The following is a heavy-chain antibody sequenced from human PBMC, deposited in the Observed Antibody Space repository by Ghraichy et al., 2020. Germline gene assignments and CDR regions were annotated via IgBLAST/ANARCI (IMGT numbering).Heavy chain of an antibody. CDR1: GFTFSSYN. V-gene: IGHV3-21*01. CDR3: ATNWGSDWYFDL. J-gene: IGHJ2*01. Sequence: GGSLRLSCAASGFTFSSYNMNWVRLAPGKGLEWVSSIISRSGNIYYADSVKGRFTVSRDSAKNSLYLQMNSLRAEDTAVYYCATNWGSDWYFDLWGRGTLVTVSS. CDR2: IISRSGNI. D-gene: IGHD7-27*01.